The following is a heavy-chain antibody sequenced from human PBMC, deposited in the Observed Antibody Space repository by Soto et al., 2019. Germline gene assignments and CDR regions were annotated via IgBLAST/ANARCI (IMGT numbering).Heavy chain of an antibody. CDR2: ISWNSGSI. V-gene: IGHV3-9*01. CDR3: AKDTGNRSHDAFDF. CDR1: GFTFDDYA. D-gene: IGHD3-10*01. J-gene: IGHJ3*01. Sequence: EVQLVESGGGLVQPGRSLRLSCAASGFTFDDYAMHWVRQAPGKGLEWVSGISWNSGSIGYADSVKGRFTISRDNAKNSLYLQMNSLRAEDTALYYCAKDTGNRSHDAFDFWGQGTMVTVSS.